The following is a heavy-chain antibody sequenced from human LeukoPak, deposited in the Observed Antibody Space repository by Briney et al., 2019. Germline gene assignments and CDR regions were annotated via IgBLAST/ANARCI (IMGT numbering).Heavy chain of an antibody. CDR1: GGSISSYY. D-gene: IGHD2-2*01. CDR3: ARGQYHLLYWYFDL. Sequence: SETLSLTCTVSGGSISSYYWSWIRQPAGKGLEWIGRIYSSGSNNYNPCLKSRVTMSVDTSKNQFSLKLSSVTAADTAVYYCARGQYHLLYWYFDLWGRGTLVTVSS. J-gene: IGHJ2*01. V-gene: IGHV4-4*07. CDR2: IYSSGSN.